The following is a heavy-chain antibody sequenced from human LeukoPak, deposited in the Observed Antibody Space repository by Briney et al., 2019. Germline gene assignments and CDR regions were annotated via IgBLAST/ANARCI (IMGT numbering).Heavy chain of an antibody. CDR1: GFTFSESW. D-gene: IGHD1-1*01. CDR2: INHEGGGI. V-gene: IGHV3-7*01. Sequence: GGSLRLSCAASGFTFSESWMTWVRQVPGQGLEWVAHINHEGGGIQYVDSVKGRSTISRDNAKGSVYLQMNSLRAEDTAIYHCATYINWVAGDVWGQGTTVIVSS. CDR3: ATYINWVAGDV. J-gene: IGHJ6*02.